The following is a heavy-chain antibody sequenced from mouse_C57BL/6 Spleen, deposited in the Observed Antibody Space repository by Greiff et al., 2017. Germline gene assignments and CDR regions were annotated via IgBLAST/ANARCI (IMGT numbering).Heavy chain of an antibody. CDR3: ARSGYDGHYYAMDY. V-gene: IGHV1-5*01. CDR2: IYPGNSDT. Sequence: EVQLQQSGTVLARPGASVKLSCKTSGYTFTSYWMHWVKQRPGPGLEWIGAIYPGNSDTNYNQKFKGKAKLTAVTSASAAYMELSRLRNEDSAVYDCARSGYDGHYYAMDYWGQGTTVTVSS. D-gene: IGHD2-2*01. J-gene: IGHJ4*01. CDR1: GYTFTSYW.